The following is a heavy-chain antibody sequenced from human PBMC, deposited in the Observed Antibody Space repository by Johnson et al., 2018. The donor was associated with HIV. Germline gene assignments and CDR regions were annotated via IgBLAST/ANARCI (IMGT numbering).Heavy chain of an antibody. CDR3: AKDAGIAVAEGAFDI. D-gene: IGHD6-19*01. CDR1: GFTFTSHG. Sequence: QVQLVESGGGVVQPGRSLRLSCAVSGFTFTSHGMHWVRQAPGKGLEWVAVISYDGSNKYYADSVKGRVTISRDNSKNTLYLQMSSLRTEDTAVYYCAKDAGIAVAEGAFDIWGQGTMVTVSS. V-gene: IGHV3-30*18. CDR2: ISYDGSNK. J-gene: IGHJ3*02.